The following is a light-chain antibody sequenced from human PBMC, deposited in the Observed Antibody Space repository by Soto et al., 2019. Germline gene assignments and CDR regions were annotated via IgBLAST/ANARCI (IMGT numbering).Light chain of an antibody. J-gene: IGKJ1*01. CDR1: QSLQHSNGYNY. Sequence: DIVMTQSPLSLPVTPGEPASISCRSSQSLQHSNGYNYLDWYLQKPGQSPHLLIYLGSSRASGVPDRFRGSGSGTDFTLKISRVEAEDVGVYYSMQALQTPKTFGQGTKVEIK. V-gene: IGKV2-28*01. CDR2: LGS. CDR3: MQALQTPKT.